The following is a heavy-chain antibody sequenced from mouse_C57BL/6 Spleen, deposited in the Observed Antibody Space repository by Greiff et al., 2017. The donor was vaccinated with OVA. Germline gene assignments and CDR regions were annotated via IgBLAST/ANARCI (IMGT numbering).Heavy chain of an antibody. V-gene: IGHV5-4*03. D-gene: IGHD2-5*01. CDR2: ISDGGSYT. J-gene: IGHJ2*01. CDR3: ARRGYSNYGFDY. CDR1: GFTFSSYA. Sequence: EVMLVESGGGLVKPGGSLKLSCAASGFTFSSYAMSWVSQTPEKRLEWVATISDGGSYTYYPDNVKGRFTISRDNAKNNLYLQMSHLKSEDTAMYYCARRGYSNYGFDYWGQGTTLTVSS.